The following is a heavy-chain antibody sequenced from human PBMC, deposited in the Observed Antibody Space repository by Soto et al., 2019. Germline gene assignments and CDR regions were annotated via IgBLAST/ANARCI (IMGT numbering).Heavy chain of an antibody. CDR1: GGSISSSSYY. CDR2: IYYSGST. J-gene: IGHJ3*02. CDR3: ARLLEAFDI. V-gene: IGHV4-39*01. Sequence: QLQLQESGPGLVKPSETLSLTCTVSGGSISSSSYYWGWIRQPPGKGPEWNGSIYYSGSTYDNPYLKSRVTISVDTSKNQSSLKLSSVTAADTAVYYCARLLEAFDIWGQGTMVTVSS.